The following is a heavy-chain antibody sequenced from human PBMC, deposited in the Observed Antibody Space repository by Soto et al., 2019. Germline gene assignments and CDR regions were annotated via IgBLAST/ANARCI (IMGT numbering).Heavy chain of an antibody. J-gene: IGHJ6*02. D-gene: IGHD7-27*01. CDR1: GGSISSYY. Sequence: PSETLSLTCTVSGGSISSYYWSWIRQPPGKGLEWIGYIYYSGSTNYNPSLKSRVTISVDTSKNQFSLKLSSATAADTAVYYCAGTSNWAYYYGMDVWGQGTTVTVSS. CDR3: AGTSNWAYYYGMDV. V-gene: IGHV4-59*01. CDR2: IYYSGST.